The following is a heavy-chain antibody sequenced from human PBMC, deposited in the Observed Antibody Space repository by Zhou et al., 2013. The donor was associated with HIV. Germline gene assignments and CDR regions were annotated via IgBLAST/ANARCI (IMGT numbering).Heavy chain of an antibody. CDR2: IIPIFGTT. Sequence: QVQLVQSGAEVKKPGSSVKVSCKASGGTFTNYAISWVRQAPGQGLEWMGGIIPIFGTTSYAQKFQGRVTITTDESTSTVYMELSSLRSEDTALYYCARDVGATRGGYYYYYYMDVWGKGTTVTVSS. CDR1: GGTFTNYA. CDR3: ARDVGATRGGYYYYYYMDV. J-gene: IGHJ6*03. D-gene: IGHD1-26*01. V-gene: IGHV1-69*05.